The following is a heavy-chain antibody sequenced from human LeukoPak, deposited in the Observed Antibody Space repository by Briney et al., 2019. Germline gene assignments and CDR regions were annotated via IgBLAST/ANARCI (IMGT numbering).Heavy chain of an antibody. CDR3: ARPERNYYGSGSYFWYFDL. Sequence: SETLSLTCAVYGGSFSGYSWTWIRQPPGKGLEWIGEINPSGSTNYNPSLKSRVTIPVDTSKNQFSLKLTSVTAADTAVYYCARPERNYYGSGSYFWYFDLWGRGTLVTVSS. CDR2: INPSGST. J-gene: IGHJ2*01. V-gene: IGHV4-34*01. CDR1: GGSFSGYS. D-gene: IGHD3-10*01.